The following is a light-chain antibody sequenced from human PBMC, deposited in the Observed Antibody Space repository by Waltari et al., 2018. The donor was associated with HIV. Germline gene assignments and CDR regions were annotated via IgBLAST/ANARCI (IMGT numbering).Light chain of an antibody. CDR1: SSDIGSYNL. CDR2: DVN. Sequence: QSALTQPASVSGSLGQSITIPCTGTSSDIGSYNLVSCYQQYPGKAPKVIIYDVNKWPSGVSHRFSGFKAANTASLTISGLQAEDEADYYCCSYAGSPTFVIFGGGTKVTVL. CDR3: CSYAGSPTFVI. J-gene: IGLJ2*01. V-gene: IGLV2-23*02.